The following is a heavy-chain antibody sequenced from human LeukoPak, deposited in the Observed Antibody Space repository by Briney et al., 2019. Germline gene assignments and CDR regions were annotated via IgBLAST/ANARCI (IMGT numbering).Heavy chain of an antibody. CDR1: GYTFTGYY. D-gene: IGHD3-22*01. CDR2: INPNSGGT. Sequence: GASVKVSCKASGYTFTGYYMHWVRQAPGQGLEWMGWINPNSGGTNYAQKFQGRVTMTRDTSISTAYMELSRLRSDDTAVYYCARVDYYDSSGYYKYAGWVDYWGQGTLVTVSS. V-gene: IGHV1-2*02. J-gene: IGHJ4*02. CDR3: ARVDYYDSSGYYKYAGWVDY.